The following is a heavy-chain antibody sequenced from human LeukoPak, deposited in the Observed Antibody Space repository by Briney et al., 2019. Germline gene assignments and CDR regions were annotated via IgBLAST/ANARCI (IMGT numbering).Heavy chain of an antibody. Sequence: GGSLRLSCAASGFTFSNYGMHWVRQAPGKGLEWVAFIRSDGINKYHADSVKGRFTISRDNSKNTLYLQMNSLRAEDAAVYYCAREDGAAAGTYSYYYYYMDVWGKGTTVTISS. J-gene: IGHJ6*03. V-gene: IGHV3-30*02. D-gene: IGHD6-13*01. CDR2: IRSDGINK. CDR3: AREDGAAAGTYSYYYYYMDV. CDR1: GFTFSNYG.